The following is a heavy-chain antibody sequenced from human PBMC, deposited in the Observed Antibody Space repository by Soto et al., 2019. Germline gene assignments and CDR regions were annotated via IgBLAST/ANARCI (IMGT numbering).Heavy chain of an antibody. CDR3: ARPDYDFWSGYYVGGVGYFDY. CDR1: GFTFSSYW. V-gene: IGHV3-7*01. J-gene: IGHJ4*02. Sequence: GGSLRLSCAASGFTFSSYWMSWVRQAPGKGLEWVANIKQDGSEKYYVDSVKGRFTISRDNAKNSLYLQMNSLRAEDTAVYYCARPDYDFWSGYYVGGVGYFDYWGQGTLVTVSS. D-gene: IGHD3-3*01. CDR2: IKQDGSEK.